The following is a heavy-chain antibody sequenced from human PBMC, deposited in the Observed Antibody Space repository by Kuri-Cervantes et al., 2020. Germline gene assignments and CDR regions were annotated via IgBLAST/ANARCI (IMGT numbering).Heavy chain of an antibody. CDR2: ISSSSSYI. CDR1: GFTFSSYA. Sequence: GESLKISCAASGFTFSSYAMSWVRQAPGKGLEWVSSISSSSSYIYYADSVKGRFTISRDNAKNSLYLQMNSLRAEDTAVYYCAKRSKAVAGLSTPYYFDYWGQGTLVTVSS. J-gene: IGHJ4*02. V-gene: IGHV3-21*04. CDR3: AKRSKAVAGLSTPYYFDY. D-gene: IGHD6-19*01.